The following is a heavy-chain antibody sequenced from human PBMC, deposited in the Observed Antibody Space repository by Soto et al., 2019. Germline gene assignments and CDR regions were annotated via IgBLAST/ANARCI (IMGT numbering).Heavy chain of an antibody. J-gene: IGHJ4*02. V-gene: IGHV4-39*01. Sequence: SATLSLTCTVSGGSISSSSYYWGWIRQPPGKGLEWIGSIYYSGSTYYNPSLKSRVTISVDTSKNQFSLKLSSVTAADTAVYYCASPYSGSYYWGQGTLVTVS. CDR1: GGSISSSSYY. CDR2: IYYSGST. D-gene: IGHD1-26*01. CDR3: ASPYSGSYY.